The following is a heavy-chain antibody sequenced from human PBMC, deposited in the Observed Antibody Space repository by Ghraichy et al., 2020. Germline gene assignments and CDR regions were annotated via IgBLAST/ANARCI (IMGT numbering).Heavy chain of an antibody. V-gene: IGHV3-49*04. D-gene: IGHD6-19*01. J-gene: IGHJ4*01. CDR1: GFTFGDYA. CDR2: IRNKAYTGTA. CDR3: AKSRHYSSGLYCFDY. Sequence: GGSLRLSCTASGFTFGDYAMSWVRQAPGKGLEWVGVIRNKAYTGTAEYAASVKGRFTISRDDSKSIAYLQMNSLKTEDTALYYCAKSRHYSSGLYCFDYWGQGTMVTVSS.